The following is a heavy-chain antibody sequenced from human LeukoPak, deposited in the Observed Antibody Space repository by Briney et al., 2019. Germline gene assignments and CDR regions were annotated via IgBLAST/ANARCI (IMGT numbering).Heavy chain of an antibody. CDR3: ATPDYYSSGCY. J-gene: IGHJ4*02. Sequence: GGSLRLSCAASGFTFSSYGMAWVRQAPGKGLEWASSISGSGETTWYADPVKGRFTISRDNSKNTVYVQMNNLRVEDTAVYYCATPDYYSSGCYWGQGTLVTVSS. V-gene: IGHV3-23*01. D-gene: IGHD6-19*01. CDR1: GFTFSSYG. CDR2: ISGSGETT.